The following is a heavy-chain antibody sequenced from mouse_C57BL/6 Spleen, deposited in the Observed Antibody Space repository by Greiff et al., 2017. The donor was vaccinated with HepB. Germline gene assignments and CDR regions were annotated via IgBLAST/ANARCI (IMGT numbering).Heavy chain of an antibody. CDR3: ARGVQLRPLYFDY. D-gene: IGHD3-2*02. Sequence: QVQLQQSGAELVKPGASVKLSCKASGYTFTSYWMHWVKQRPGQGLEWIGMIHPNSGSTNYNEKFKSKATLTVDKSSSTAYMQLSSLTSEDSAVYYCARGVQLRPLYFDYWGQGTTLTVSS. CDR2: IHPNSGST. J-gene: IGHJ2*01. CDR1: GYTFTSYW. V-gene: IGHV1-64*01.